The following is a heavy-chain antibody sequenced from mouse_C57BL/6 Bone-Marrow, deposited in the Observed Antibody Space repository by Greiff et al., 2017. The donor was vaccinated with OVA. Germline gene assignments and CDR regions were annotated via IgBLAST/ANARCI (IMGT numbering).Heavy chain of an antibody. CDR3: TRDGAHITTVVATDWYFDV. Sequence: EVKLVESGEGLVKPGGSLKLSCAASGFTFSSYAMSWVRQTPEKRLEWVAYISSGGDYIYYAATVKGRFTISRDNARNTLYLQMSSLKSEDTAMYYCTRDGAHITTVVATDWYFDVWGTGTTVTVSS. CDR1: GFTFSSYA. J-gene: IGHJ1*03. D-gene: IGHD1-1*01. V-gene: IGHV5-9-1*02. CDR2: ISSGGDYI.